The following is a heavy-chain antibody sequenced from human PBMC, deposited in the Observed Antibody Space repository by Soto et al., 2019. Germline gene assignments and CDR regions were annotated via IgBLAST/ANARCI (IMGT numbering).Heavy chain of an antibody. V-gene: IGHV3-9*01. Sequence: EVQLVESGGGLVQPGRSLRLSCIASGFTFGDYAMHWVRQAPGKGLEWVSGISWNSGTRGYADSVKGRFTISRDDAKNALYLQMNNLRAEDTAFYYCTKGKDILVWGYAVDVWVHGTMVTVSS. CDR1: GFTFGDYA. D-gene: IGHD2-15*01. CDR2: ISWNSGTR. J-gene: IGHJ6*02. CDR3: TKGKDILVWGYAVDV.